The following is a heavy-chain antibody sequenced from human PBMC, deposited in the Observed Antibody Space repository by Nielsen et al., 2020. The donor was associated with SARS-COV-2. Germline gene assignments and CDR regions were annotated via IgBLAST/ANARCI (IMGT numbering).Heavy chain of an antibody. V-gene: IGHV4-34*01. J-gene: IGHJ4*02. CDR1: GFTFSSYA. CDR3: ARSGYSYGWRTFDY. Sequence: ESLKISCAASGFTFSSYAMSWIRQPPGKGLEWIGEINHSGSTNYNPSLKSRVTISVDTSKNQFSLKLSSVTAADTAVYYCARSGYSYGWRTFDYWGQGTLVTVSS. D-gene: IGHD5-18*01. CDR2: INHSGST.